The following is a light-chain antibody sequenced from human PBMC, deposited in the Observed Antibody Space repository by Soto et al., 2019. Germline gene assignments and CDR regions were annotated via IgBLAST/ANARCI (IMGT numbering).Light chain of an antibody. CDR3: LQYNHYPPT. CDR2: GAT. V-gene: IGKV1-17*01. CDR1: QAIKNE. J-gene: IGKJ1*01. Sequence: DIQMTPSPSSLSASVGARVTITCRASQAIKNELGWYQQKSGKAPKRLIFGATTLQSGVPSRFSGGASGTEFSLLLSSLQPEYFATYYCLQYNHYPPTFGQG.